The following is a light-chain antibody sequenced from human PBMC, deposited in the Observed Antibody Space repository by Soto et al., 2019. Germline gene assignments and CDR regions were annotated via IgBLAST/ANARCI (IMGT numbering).Light chain of an antibody. CDR1: QSISSR. J-gene: IGKJ4*01. CDR2: KAS. CDR3: QQYNSYPLT. Sequence: DIQMTQSPSTLSACVGDRVTITCRASQSISSRLAWYQQKPGKAPKLLIYKASSLESGVPSRFSGSGSGTEFTLTISSLQPDDFATYYCQQYNSYPLTFGGGTKVDI. V-gene: IGKV1-5*03.